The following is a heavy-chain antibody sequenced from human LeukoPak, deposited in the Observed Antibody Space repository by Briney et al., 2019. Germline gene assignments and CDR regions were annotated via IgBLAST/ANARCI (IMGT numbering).Heavy chain of an antibody. CDR2: IFYTGST. Sequence: PSETLSLTCAVSGGSISSGNYYWSWIRQPPGKGLEWIGYIFYTGSTNYSPSLKSRVSISVDTFKNQFSLKLSSVTAADTAVYYCARKYPDHWFDPWGQGTLVTVSS. CDR3: ARKYPDHWFDP. V-gene: IGHV4-30-4*01. D-gene: IGHD6-6*01. J-gene: IGHJ5*02. CDR1: GGSISSGNYY.